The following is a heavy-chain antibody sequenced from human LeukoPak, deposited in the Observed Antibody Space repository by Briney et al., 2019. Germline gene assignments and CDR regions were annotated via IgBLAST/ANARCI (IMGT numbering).Heavy chain of an antibody. CDR1: GGSISSSSYY. D-gene: IGHD2-21*02. CDR3: TRDIGDFVSDF. CDR2: IHYGGTT. J-gene: IGHJ4*02. V-gene: IGHV4-39*02. Sequence: PSETLSLTCTVSGGSISSSSYYWGWIRQPPGKGLEWTGSIHYGGTTHYNPSLQSRVTISADTSKNQFALDLRSVTAADTAVYYCTRDIGDFVSDFWGQGTLVTVSS.